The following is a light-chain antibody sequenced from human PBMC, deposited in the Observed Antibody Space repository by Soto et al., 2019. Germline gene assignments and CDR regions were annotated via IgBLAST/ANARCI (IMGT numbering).Light chain of an antibody. V-gene: IGKV3-20*01. J-gene: IGKJ1*01. CDR2: GTT. Sequence: EIVLTQSPGTLSFSPAERATLSCMASQSVTRRYLAWYQQKPGQAPRLLIYGTTSRATGIPDRFSGSGSGTDFTLTISRLEPEDFAVYYCKQYGSSGKFGQGNTGDIK. CDR1: QSVTRRY. CDR3: KQYGSSGK.